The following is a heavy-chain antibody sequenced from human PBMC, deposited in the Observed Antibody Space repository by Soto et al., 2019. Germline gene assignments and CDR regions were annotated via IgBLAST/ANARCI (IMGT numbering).Heavy chain of an antibody. V-gene: IGHV1-3*01. J-gene: IGHJ4*02. Sequence: ASGRVACNASGYTLPSYAMHWLRQATGKRLEWMGWINAGNGNTKYSQKFQGRVTITRDTSASTAYMELSSLRSEDTAVYYCASYQFAPWYCSGGSCYSCVDYWDQGTLVTV. D-gene: IGHD2-15*01. CDR3: ASYQFAPWYCSGGSCYSCVDY. CDR2: INAGNGNT. CDR1: GYTLPSYA.